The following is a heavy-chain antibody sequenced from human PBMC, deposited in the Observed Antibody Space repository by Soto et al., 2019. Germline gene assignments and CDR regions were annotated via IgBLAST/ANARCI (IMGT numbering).Heavy chain of an antibody. CDR1: GGSRSSGDYY. Sequence: SETLSLTCIVSGGSRSSGDYYRSRIRQPPGKGLEWIGYIYHTGITFYNPSLKSRITISADTSKNQFSLKMRSVTAADTAVYYCVQYVVGTGIGMGCFAPLGQGTPDTV. J-gene: IGHJ5*02. V-gene: IGHV4-30-4*01. CDR2: IYHTGIT. D-gene: IGHD2-21*02. CDR3: VQYVVGTGIGMGCFAP.